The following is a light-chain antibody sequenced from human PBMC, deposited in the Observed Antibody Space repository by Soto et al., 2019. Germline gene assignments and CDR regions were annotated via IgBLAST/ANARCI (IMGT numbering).Light chain of an antibody. J-gene: IGKJ1*01. CDR2: SAS. CDR1: QGISSF. Sequence: DIQLTQAPSFLAASVGDRVTITCGASQGISSFLAWFQQKPGKAPKLLIYSASTLQSGVPSRFSGSGSGTEFTLTISSLQPDDFATYYCQHYNSYSEAFGQGTKVDIK. CDR3: QHYNSYSEA. V-gene: IGKV1-9*01.